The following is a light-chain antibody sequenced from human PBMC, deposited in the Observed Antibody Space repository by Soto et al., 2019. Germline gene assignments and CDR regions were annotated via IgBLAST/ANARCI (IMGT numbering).Light chain of an antibody. CDR1: QSVSSK. Sequence: IVMAQSPGTLTWSPGERATISWGAGQSVSSKLAWYQQKPGQAPRLLRYGASTRTTGIPARFSGSGSGTDFTLIISRLQTADFAAYDCQQYGSSHRWTCGQGTKVDIK. J-gene: IGKJ1*01. CDR2: GAS. V-gene: IGKV3-20*01. CDR3: QQYGSSHRWT.